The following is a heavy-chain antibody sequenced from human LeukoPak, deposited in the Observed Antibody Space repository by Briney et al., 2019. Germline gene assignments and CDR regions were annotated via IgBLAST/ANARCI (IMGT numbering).Heavy chain of an antibody. CDR3: PSDNDHYFDY. CDR1: GFPHWTYV. J-gene: IGHJ4*02. Sequence: GRSVTLLCAAPGFPHWTYVVHGVRHAPGKGLEWVAVIWYDESNKYYADSVKGRFTISRDNSQNTVFLQKNRLRADDTSVYFWPSDNDHYFDYWGQGILVTVSS. D-gene: IGHD3-16*01. V-gene: IGHV3-33*08. CDR2: IWYDESNK.